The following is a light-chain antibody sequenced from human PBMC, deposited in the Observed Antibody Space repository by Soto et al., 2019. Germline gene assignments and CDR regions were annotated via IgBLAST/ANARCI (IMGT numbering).Light chain of an antibody. J-gene: IGKJ1*01. V-gene: IGKV1-5*03. CDR3: QQYASQST. CDR2: KAS. Sequence: DVQMTQSPSTLSASVGDKITITCRASQSVGRWLAWYQQKPGKAPEVLIYKASTLKYGVPSRFSCSGSGTEFSLPLSSLQPDDFATYFCQQYASQSTFGQGTKVEIK. CDR1: QSVGRW.